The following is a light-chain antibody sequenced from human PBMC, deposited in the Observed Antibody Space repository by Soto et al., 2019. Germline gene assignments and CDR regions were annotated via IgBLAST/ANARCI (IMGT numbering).Light chain of an antibody. CDR3: SSYTSSSTLKV. CDR1: GSDVGGYNY. J-gene: IGLJ3*02. CDR2: EVS. V-gene: IGLV2-14*01. Sequence: QSVLTQPASVSGSPGQSITISCTGTGSDVGGYNYVSWYQQHPGKAPKLMIYEVSNRPSGVSNRFSGSKSGNTASLTISGLQAEDEADYYCSSYTSSSTLKVFGGGTKVTVL.